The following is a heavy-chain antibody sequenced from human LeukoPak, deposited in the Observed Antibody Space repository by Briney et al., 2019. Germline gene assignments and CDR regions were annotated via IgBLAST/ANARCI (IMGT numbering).Heavy chain of an antibody. CDR1: GYTFTSYY. D-gene: IGHD3-10*01. CDR2: INPSGGST. CDR3: ARDRGMVRGVITHFQYMDV. V-gene: IGHV1-46*01. Sequence: ASVKVSCKASGYTFTSYYMHWVRQAPGQGLEWMGIINPSGGSTSYAQKFQGRVTMTRDMSTSTVYMELSRLRSDDTAVYYCARDRGMVRGVITHFQYMDVWGKGTTVTVSS. J-gene: IGHJ6*03.